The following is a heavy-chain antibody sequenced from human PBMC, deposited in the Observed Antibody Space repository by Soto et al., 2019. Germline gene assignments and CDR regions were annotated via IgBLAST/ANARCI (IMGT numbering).Heavy chain of an antibody. V-gene: IGHV3-7*01. CDR2: IKQDGSEK. D-gene: IGHD3-9*01. Sequence: PGGSLRLSCAASGFTFSSYWMSWVRQAPGKGLEWVANIKQDGSEKYYVDSVKGRVTISRDNAKNSLYLQMNSLRAEDTAVYYCARASIGLRYFEWFDPWGQGTLVTVS. CDR1: GFTFSSYW. CDR3: ARASIGLRYFEWFDP. J-gene: IGHJ5*02.